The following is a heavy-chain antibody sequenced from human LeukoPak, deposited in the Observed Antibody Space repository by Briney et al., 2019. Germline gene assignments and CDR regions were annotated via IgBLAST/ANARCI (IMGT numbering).Heavy chain of an antibody. CDR1: GFTFSSYA. CDR3: AKPKGVYDILTGFDY. CDR2: ISGSGGSK. Sequence: PGGSLRLSCAASGFTFSSYAMSWVRQAPGKGLEWVSAISGSGGSKYYADYVKGRFTISRDNSKNTLYLQVNSLRAEDTAVYCCAKPKGVYDILTGFDYWGQGSLGTVSS. V-gene: IGHV3-23*01. J-gene: IGHJ4*02. D-gene: IGHD3-9*01.